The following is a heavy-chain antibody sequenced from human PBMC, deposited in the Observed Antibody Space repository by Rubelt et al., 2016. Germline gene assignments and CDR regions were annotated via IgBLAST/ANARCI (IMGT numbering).Heavy chain of an antibody. Sequence: QVQLVQSGAEVKKPGASVKVSCKASGYTFTSYGISWVRQAPGQGLEWMGWISAYNGNTNYAQKLQGRVTMTTATSTRTADMGLSSLRCEDTAGYYCGRSKDTAMVTDADWYFDLWGRGTLVTVSS. D-gene: IGHD5-18*01. J-gene: IGHJ2*01. V-gene: IGHV1-18*01. CDR2: ISAYNGNT. CDR3: GRSKDTAMVTDADWYFDL. CDR1: GYTFTSYG.